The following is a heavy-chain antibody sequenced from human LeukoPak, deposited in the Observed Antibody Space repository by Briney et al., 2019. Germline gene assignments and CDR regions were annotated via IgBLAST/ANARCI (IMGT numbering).Heavy chain of an antibody. CDR2: IYYSGCT. J-gene: IGHJ3*02. CDR1: GGSINNYY. CDR3: ARGVIQLSTDAFDI. V-gene: IGHV4-59*01. Sequence: SETLSLTCTVSGGSINNYYWSWIRQPPGKGLEWIGYIYYSGCTNYNPSLKSRVTISVDTSKNQFSLKLSSVTAADTAVYYCARGVIQLSTDAFDIWGQGTMVTVSS. D-gene: IGHD5-18*01.